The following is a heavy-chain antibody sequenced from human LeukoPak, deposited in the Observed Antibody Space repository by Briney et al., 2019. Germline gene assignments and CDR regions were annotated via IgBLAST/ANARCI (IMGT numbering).Heavy chain of an antibody. Sequence: GASVKVSYNASGGTFSSYAISWVRQAPGQGLEWMGGIIPIFGTANYAQEFQGRVTITADESTSTAYMELSSLRSEDTAVHYCARGGSSGCDYWGQGTLVTVSS. CDR3: ARGGSSGCDY. V-gene: IGHV1-69*13. CDR2: IIPIFGTA. D-gene: IGHD6-19*01. J-gene: IGHJ4*02. CDR1: GGTFSSYA.